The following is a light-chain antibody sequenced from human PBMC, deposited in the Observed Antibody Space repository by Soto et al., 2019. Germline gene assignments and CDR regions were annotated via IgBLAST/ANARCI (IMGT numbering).Light chain of an antibody. V-gene: IGKV3-20*01. CDR1: QTVRNNY. Sequence: EFVLTQSPGTLSLSPGERATLSCRASQTVRNNYLAWYQQKPGQAPRLLIYDASSRATGIPDRFSGGGSGTDFTLTISRLEPEDFAVYYCQQYATSPSTFGQGTKLEIK. CDR3: QQYATSPST. CDR2: DAS. J-gene: IGKJ2*01.